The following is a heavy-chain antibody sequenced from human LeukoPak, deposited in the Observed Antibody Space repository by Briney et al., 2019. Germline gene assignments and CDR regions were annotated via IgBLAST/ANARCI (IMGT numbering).Heavy chain of an antibody. CDR3: ARRYSTYYYGMDV. CDR2: IYYSGST. D-gene: IGHD4-4*01. J-gene: IGHJ6*02. Sequence: SETVSLTCAVYGGSFSSYYWSWIRQPPGKGLEWIGYIYYSGSTNYNPSLKSRVTISVDTSKNQFSLKLSSVTAADTAVYYCARRYSTYYYGMDVWGQGTTVAVSS. V-gene: IGHV4-59*08. CDR1: GGSFSSYY.